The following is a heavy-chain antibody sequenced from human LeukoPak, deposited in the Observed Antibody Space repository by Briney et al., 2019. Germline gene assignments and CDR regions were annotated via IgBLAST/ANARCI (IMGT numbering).Heavy chain of an antibody. CDR3: AELGITMIGGV. CDR1: GFTFSSYA. Sequence: GGSLRLSCAASGFTFSSYAMSWVRQAPGKRLEWVSAISGSGGSTYYADSVKGRFTISRDNAKNSLYLQMNSLRAEDTAVYYCAELGITMIGGVWGKGTTVTISS. J-gene: IGHJ6*04. D-gene: IGHD3-10*02. CDR2: ISGSGGST. V-gene: IGHV3-23*01.